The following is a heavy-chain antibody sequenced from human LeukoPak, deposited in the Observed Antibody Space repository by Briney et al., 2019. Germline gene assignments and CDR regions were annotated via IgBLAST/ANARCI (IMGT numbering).Heavy chain of an antibody. CDR2: ISTYNGNT. D-gene: IGHD1-14*01. CDR1: GHTFTSNG. V-gene: IGHV1-18*01. CDR3: ARGPEAEHNDY. Sequence: ASVKVSCKASGHTFTSNGISWVRQAPGQGLERMGWISTYNGNTKYEQKVQGRVTMTTDTSTSTAYMELRSLRSDDTAVYYCARGPEAEHNDYWGQGTLVTVSS. J-gene: IGHJ4*02.